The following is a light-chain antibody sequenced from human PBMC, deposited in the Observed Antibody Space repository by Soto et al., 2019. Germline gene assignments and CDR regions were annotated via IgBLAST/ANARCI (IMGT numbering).Light chain of an antibody. CDR2: RND. V-gene: IGLV1-47*01. J-gene: IGLJ2*01. Sequence: QPVLTQPPSASGTPGQRVSISCSGSSSNIGRNYVYWYQKVPGMAPKLLVFRNDQRPYGVPDRFSGSKSGTSASLAISRLRSEDEADYFCSTWDDSLSGIIFGGGTKLTVL. CDR3: STWDDSLSGII. CDR1: SSNIGRNY.